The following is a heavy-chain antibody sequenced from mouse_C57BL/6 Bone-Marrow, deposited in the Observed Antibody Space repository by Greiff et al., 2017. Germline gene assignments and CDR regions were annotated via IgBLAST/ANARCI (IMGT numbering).Heavy chain of an antibody. V-gene: IGHV1-47*01. Sequence: VQLQQSGAELVKPGASVKMSCKVSGYTFTTYPIEWMKQNHGKSLEWIGNFHPYNDDTKYNEKLNGKATLTVEKSSSTVYLEHSRLTSDDSAVYYCARRSSYGFFSYWGQGTLVTVSA. J-gene: IGHJ3*01. CDR1: GYTFTTYP. D-gene: IGHD1-1*01. CDR3: ARRSSYGFFSY. CDR2: FHPYNDDT.